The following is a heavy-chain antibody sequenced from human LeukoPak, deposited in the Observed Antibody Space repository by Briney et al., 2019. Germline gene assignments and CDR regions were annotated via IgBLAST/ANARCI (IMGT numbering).Heavy chain of an antibody. Sequence: SETLSLTCTVSLDSTTSNFWSWVRQPPGKGLEWIGEIHRSGSPNYNPSLQSRVTISIDGSRNQIVLELSSVTAADTAVYYCAREILGGFNPGAYWGQGTLVTVSS. V-gene: IGHV4-4*02. CDR2: IHRSGSP. CDR1: LDSTTSNF. J-gene: IGHJ4*02. D-gene: IGHD1-14*01. CDR3: AREILGGFNPGAY.